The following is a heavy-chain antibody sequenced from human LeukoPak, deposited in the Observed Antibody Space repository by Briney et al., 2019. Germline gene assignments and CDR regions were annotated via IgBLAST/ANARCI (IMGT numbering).Heavy chain of an antibody. CDR2: INPNSGGT. Sequence: ASVNVSCKASGGTFSSYAISWVRPAPGQGLAWMGWINPNSGGTNYAQKFQGRVTMTRDTSISTAYMELSRVRSDDTAVYYCARDGGNSYAPDYWGEGTLVTVSS. D-gene: IGHD5-18*01. CDR3: ARDGGNSYAPDY. CDR1: GGTFSSYA. J-gene: IGHJ4*02. V-gene: IGHV1-2*02.